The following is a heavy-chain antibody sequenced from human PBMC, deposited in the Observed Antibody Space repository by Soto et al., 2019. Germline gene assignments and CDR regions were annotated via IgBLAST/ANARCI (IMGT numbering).Heavy chain of an antibody. CDR3: ARVSGYYNALMVV. D-gene: IGHD3-3*01. Sequence: ASVKVSCKASGYTFTSYAIHWVRQAPGQRLEWMGWINAGNGNTKYSQKFQGRVTITRDTSASTAYMELSSLRSEDTAVYYCARVSGYYNALMVVWGQGTTVNVSS. CDR2: INAGNGNT. CDR1: GYTFTSYA. V-gene: IGHV1-3*01. J-gene: IGHJ6*02.